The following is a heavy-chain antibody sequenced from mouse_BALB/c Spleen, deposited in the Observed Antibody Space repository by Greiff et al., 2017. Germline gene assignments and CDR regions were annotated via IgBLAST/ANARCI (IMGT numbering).Heavy chain of an antibody. J-gene: IGHJ1*01. CDR2: INPSNGRT. CDR1: GYTFTSYW. Sequence: VQLQQPGAELVKPGASVKLSCKASGYTFTSYWMHWVKQRPGQGLEWIGEINPSNGRTNYNEKFKSKATLTVDKSSSTAYMQLSSLTSEDSAVYYCAREGDGYDVGWYFDVWGAGTTVTVSS. D-gene: IGHD2-2*01. CDR3: AREGDGYDVGWYFDV. V-gene: IGHV1S81*02.